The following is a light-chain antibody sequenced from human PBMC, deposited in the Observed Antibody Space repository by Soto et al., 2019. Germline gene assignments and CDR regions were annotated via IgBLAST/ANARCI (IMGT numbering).Light chain of an antibody. Sequence: EIVLTHSPATLSLSQGERATLSCRASHSVNNTYLAWYQQKPGQAPRLVIYGASSRATGIPDRFSASGSGTDFTLNISRLEPEDFAVYYGHQYASSSLTFGQGTNVDI. CDR2: GAS. J-gene: IGKJ1*01. CDR3: HQYASSSLT. CDR1: HSVNNTY. V-gene: IGKV3-20*01.